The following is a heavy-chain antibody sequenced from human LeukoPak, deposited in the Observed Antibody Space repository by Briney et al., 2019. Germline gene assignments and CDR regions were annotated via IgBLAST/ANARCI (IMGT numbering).Heavy chain of an antibody. Sequence: SETLSLICTVSGGSISRYYWSWIRQPPGKGLEWIGYIYYSGSTNNNPSLKSRVTISVDTSKNQFSLKLSSVTAADTAVYYCARTRPYDGRASDIWGQGTMVIVSS. CDR2: IYYSGST. CDR1: GGSISRYY. J-gene: IGHJ3*02. V-gene: IGHV4-59*01. CDR3: ARTRPYDGRASDI. D-gene: IGHD3-22*01.